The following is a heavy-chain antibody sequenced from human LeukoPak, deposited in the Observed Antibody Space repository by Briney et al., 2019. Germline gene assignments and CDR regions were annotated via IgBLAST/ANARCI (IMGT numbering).Heavy chain of an antibody. CDR1: GFTFSNFD. CDR3: AAYGRSGDY. D-gene: IGHD3-10*01. Sequence: PGESLRLSCAASGFTFSNFDMHWVRQATGKGLEWLSTIGIAGDTYYPASVKGRFTTSRDTVKKSLYLQMNSLRAGDTAVYYCAAYGRSGDYWGQGTLVTVSS. J-gene: IGHJ4*02. CDR2: IGIAGDT. V-gene: IGHV3-13*01.